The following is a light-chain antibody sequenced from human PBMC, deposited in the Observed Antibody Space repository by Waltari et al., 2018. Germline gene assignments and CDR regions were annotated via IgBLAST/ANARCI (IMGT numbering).Light chain of an antibody. J-gene: IGLJ3*02. CDR3: CSYAGRNIWV. CDR2: EVI. Sequence: QSALTQPASVSGSPGQSITISCTGPSSDVGFYNLVSWYQQHPDKDPKLRVYEVIERPSGVSNRFSGSKSGNTASLTISGLQAEDEADYYCCSYAGRNIWVFGGGTKLTVL. V-gene: IGLV2-23*02. CDR1: SSDVGFYNL.